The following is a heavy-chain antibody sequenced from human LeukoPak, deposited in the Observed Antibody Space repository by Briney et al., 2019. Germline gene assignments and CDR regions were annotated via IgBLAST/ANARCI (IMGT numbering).Heavy chain of an antibody. CDR2: INTDGSRT. V-gene: IGHV3-74*01. J-gene: IGHJ4*02. CDR3: ARSGGVRGHYFDY. CDR1: GFTFSDYW. Sequence: PGGSLRLSCAASGFTFSDYWMHWVRQAPGKGLVWVSLINTDGSRTSYADSVKGRFTISRDSAKNTLYLQMNSLRAEDTAVYYCARSGGVRGHYFDYWGQGTLVTVSS. D-gene: IGHD3-10*01.